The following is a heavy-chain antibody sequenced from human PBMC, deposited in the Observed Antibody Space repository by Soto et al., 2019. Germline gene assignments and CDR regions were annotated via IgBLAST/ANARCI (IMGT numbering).Heavy chain of an antibody. V-gene: IGHV3-23*01. CDR1: GFTLSMSA. CDR3: AKDRGIIVKAGDAFDV. Sequence: EVQLMESGGGLVQPGGSLRLSCASSGFTLSMSAVNWVRQAPGKGLEWVSYISDSGDRTYYADSVKGRFTISRDRSKNTVSLLMDSLRAEDTAVYYCAKDRGIIVKAGDAFDVWGQGTKGHRLF. D-gene: IGHD3-16*02. CDR2: ISDSGDRT. J-gene: IGHJ3*01.